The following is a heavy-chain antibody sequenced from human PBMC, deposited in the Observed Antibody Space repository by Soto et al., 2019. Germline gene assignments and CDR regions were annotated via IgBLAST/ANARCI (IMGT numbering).Heavy chain of an antibody. J-gene: IGHJ6*02. V-gene: IGHV1-24*01. Sequence: ASVKVPCKVSGYTLTELSMHWVRQAPGKGLDWMGGFDPEDGETIYAQKFQGRVTMTEDTSTDTAYMELSSLRSEDTAMYYCARFGGIAARPLKALNYYYYGMDVWGQGITVTVSS. D-gene: IGHD6-6*01. CDR1: GYTLTELS. CDR2: FDPEDGET. CDR3: ARFGGIAARPLKALNYYYYGMDV.